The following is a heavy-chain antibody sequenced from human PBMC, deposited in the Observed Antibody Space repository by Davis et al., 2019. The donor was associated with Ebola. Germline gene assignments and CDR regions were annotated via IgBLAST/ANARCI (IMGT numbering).Heavy chain of an antibody. CDR2: IYYSGST. V-gene: IGHV4-39*01. CDR1: GGSISSYY. D-gene: IGHD1-7*01. CDR3: ARHPHLNYRAFDI. Sequence: MPSETLSLTCTVSGGSISSYYWGWIRQPPGKGLEWIGSIYYSGSTYYNPSLKSRVTISVDTSKNQFSLKLSSVTAADTAVYYCARHPHLNYRAFDIWGQGTMVTVSS. J-gene: IGHJ3*02.